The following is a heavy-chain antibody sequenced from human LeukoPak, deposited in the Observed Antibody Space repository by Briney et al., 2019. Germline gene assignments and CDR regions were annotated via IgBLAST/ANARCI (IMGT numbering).Heavy chain of an antibody. J-gene: IGHJ4*02. CDR1: GGSISGGDYY. CDR2: IYYSGST. Sequence: PSQTLSLTCTVSGGSISGGDYYWSLIRQPPGKGLEWIGYIYYSGSTYYTPSLRGRVTISVDTSKNQFSLNLSSVTAADTAVYYCARGYSLDYWGQGTLVTVSS. CDR3: ARGYSLDY. V-gene: IGHV4-30-4*01. D-gene: IGHD5-18*01.